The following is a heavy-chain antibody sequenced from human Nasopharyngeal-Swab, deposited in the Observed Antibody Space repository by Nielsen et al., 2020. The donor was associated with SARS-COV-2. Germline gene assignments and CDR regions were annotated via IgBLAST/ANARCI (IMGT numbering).Heavy chain of an antibody. CDR1: GFTFSNYG. V-gene: IGHV3-33*01. Sequence: GGSLRLSCAASGFTFSNYGMHWVRQAPGKGLEWVAVIWYDGSNKYCADSVKGRFTISRDNSKNTVYLQMSSLRGEDTAVYYCAAAPSGDYGGYWGQGTLVTVSS. J-gene: IGHJ4*02. CDR2: IWYDGSNK. CDR3: AAAPSGDYGGY. D-gene: IGHD4-23*01.